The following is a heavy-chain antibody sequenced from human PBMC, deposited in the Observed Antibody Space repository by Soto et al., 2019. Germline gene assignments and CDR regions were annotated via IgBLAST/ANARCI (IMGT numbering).Heavy chain of an antibody. CDR2: IIPMLGMS. D-gene: IGHD3-10*01. Sequence: QVQLVQSGAEVKKPGSPVRVSCTASGDTFNFYTISWVRQFPGQGPEWMGRIIPMLGMSNYAQKCQGRVTIMADKSTSTVYMNLSGLTSEDTAVYYCATHYGSGSTHFDYWGQGTLVTVSS. CDR1: GDTFNFYT. V-gene: IGHV1-69*02. CDR3: ATHYGSGSTHFDY. J-gene: IGHJ4*02.